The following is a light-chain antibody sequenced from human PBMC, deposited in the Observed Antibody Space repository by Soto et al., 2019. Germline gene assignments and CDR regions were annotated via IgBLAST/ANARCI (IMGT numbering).Light chain of an antibody. Sequence: SYELTQPPSVSVSPGQTARITCSGDALPKQYAYWYQQKPGQAPVLVIYKDSERPSGIPERFSGSSSGTTVTLTISGVQAEDEAGYYCQSADSSGTYVFGPGTKVTVL. CDR1: ALPKQY. J-gene: IGLJ1*01. CDR2: KDS. CDR3: QSADSSGTYV. V-gene: IGLV3-25*03.